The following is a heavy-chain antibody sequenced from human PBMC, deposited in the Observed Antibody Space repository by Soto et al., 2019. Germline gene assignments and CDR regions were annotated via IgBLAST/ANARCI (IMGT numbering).Heavy chain of an antibody. D-gene: IGHD5-12*01. J-gene: IGHJ4*02. CDR1: AGTFSSYA. V-gene: IGHV1-69*13. CDR2: IIAIFGTE. Sequence: SVKVSCNASAGTFSSYAISWVRQAPGQGLEWMGGIIAIFGTENYAQKFKGRVTITAVESTSTAYLEPGSLRSEDTAVYYCARDRVEMATTDYFDCWVQGTLVTVSS. CDR3: ARDRVEMATTDYFDC.